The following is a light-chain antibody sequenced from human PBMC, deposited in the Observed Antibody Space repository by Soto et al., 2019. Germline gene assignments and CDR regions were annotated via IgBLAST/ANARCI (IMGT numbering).Light chain of an antibody. CDR2: AAS. Sequence: DIQMTQSPSSLSASVGDRVTITCRASQSISSYLNWYQQKPGKAPKLLIYAASSLQSGVPSRFSGRGSGTDFTLTISSLHPEDFATYYCQQSYSTPITFGQGTRLEIK. CDR3: QQSYSTPIT. CDR1: QSISSY. V-gene: IGKV1-39*01. J-gene: IGKJ5*01.